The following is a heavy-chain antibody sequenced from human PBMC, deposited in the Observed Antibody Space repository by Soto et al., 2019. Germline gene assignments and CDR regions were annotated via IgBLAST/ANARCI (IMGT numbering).Heavy chain of an antibody. CDR1: GGSFRGYY. CDR2: INDRGSA. Sequence: QVQLQQWGAGLLKPSETLSLTCAVYGGSFRGYYWSWIRQPPGKGLEWIGEINDRGSANYNPSVKSRVTISVDTSKNQFSLKLNSVTAADTAMYYCARGSRVKIPAATGRDYYYHGLDVWAQGTAVTVSS. CDR3: ARGSRVKIPAATGRDYYYHGLDV. D-gene: IGHD1-26*01. J-gene: IGHJ6*02. V-gene: IGHV4-34*01.